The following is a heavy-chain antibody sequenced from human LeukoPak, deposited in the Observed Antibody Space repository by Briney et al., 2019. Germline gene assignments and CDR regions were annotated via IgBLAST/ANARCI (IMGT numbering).Heavy chain of an antibody. CDR3: ARNRVFDY. CDR1: GGSISRSGYY. V-gene: IGHV4-39*07. CDR2: INHSGST. J-gene: IGHJ4*02. Sequence: PSETLSLTCSVSGGSISRSGYYWSWIRQPPGKGLEWIGEINHSGSTNYNPSLKSRVTISVDTSKNQFSLKLSSVTAADTAVYYCARNRVFDYWGQGTLVTVSS.